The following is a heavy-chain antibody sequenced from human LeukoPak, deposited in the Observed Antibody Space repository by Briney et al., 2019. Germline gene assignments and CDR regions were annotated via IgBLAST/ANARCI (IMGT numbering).Heavy chain of an antibody. Sequence: GASVKVSCMASGYTFTGYYMHWVRQAPGQGLEWRGWINPNSGGTNYAQKFQGRVTMTRDTSISTVYMELSRLRSDDTAVYYCASNSGYDYGYYYYGMDVWGQGTTVTVSS. J-gene: IGHJ6*02. CDR2: INPNSGGT. CDR1: GYTFTGYY. V-gene: IGHV1-2*02. D-gene: IGHD5-12*01. CDR3: ASNSGYDYGYYYYGMDV.